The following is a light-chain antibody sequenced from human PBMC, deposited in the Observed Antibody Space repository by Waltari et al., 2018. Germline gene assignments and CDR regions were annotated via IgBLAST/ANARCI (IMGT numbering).Light chain of an antibody. CDR3: MQSIELPLT. J-gene: IGKJ4*01. CDR1: HSLLHSVGKTY. Sequence: DVVMTQTPLSLSVTPGQPASISCQPSHSLLHSVGKTYLCWYLQKPGQPPQLLIYDVSNRFSGVPDRFSGSGSGTDFTLKISRVEAEDVGVYFCMQSIELPLTFGGGTTVEIK. V-gene: IGKV2D-29*01. CDR2: DVS.